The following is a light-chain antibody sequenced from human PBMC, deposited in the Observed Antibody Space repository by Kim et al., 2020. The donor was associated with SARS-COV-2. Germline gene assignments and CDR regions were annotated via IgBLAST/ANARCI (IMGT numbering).Light chain of an antibody. J-gene: IGKJ3*01. CDR2: AAS. CDR1: QSISSY. Sequence: DIQMTQSPSSLSASVGDRVTITCRASQSISSYLNWYQQKPGKAPKLLIYAASSLQSGVPSRFSGSGSGTDFTLTISSLQPEDFATYYCQQSYSTRDLTFGPGTKVDIK. V-gene: IGKV1-39*01. CDR3: QQSYSTRDLT.